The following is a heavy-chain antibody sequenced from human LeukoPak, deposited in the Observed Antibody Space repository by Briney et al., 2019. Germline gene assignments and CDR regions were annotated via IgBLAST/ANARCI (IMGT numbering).Heavy chain of an antibody. CDR2: ISGGGGST. D-gene: IGHD4-11*01. CDR1: GFTFSSYA. CDR3: AKDAFYSNYGIPRFDP. V-gene: IGHV3-23*01. Sequence: GESLRLSCAASGFTFSSYAMSWVRQAPGKGLEWASGISGGGGSTYYADSVKGRFTISRDNSKNTLYLQMNSLRAEDTAVYYCAKDAFYSNYGIPRFDPWGQGTLVTVSS. J-gene: IGHJ5*02.